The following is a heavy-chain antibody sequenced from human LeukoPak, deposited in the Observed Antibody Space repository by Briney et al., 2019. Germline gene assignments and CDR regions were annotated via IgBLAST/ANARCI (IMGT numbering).Heavy chain of an antibody. CDR1: GYTFTGYY. CDR2: INPNSGGT. J-gene: IGHJ4*02. V-gene: IGHV1-2*06. D-gene: IGHD3-10*01. Sequence: ASVKVSCKASGYTFTGYYTHLVRQAPGQGLEWMGRINPNSGGTNYAQKFQGRVTMTRDTSISTAYMELSRLRCDDTAVYYCARDTLWFGNVAGDYWGQGTLVTVSS. CDR3: ARDTLWFGNVAGDY.